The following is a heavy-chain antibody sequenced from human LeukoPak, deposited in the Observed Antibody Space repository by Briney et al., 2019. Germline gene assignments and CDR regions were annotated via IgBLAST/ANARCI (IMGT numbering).Heavy chain of an antibody. CDR2: ISYDGTNK. D-gene: IGHD1-1*01. V-gene: IGHV3-30*04. CDR3: ARESGGHDY. J-gene: IGHJ4*02. CDR1: GFTFSSYA. Sequence: PGRSLRLSCAASGFTFSSYAMHWVRQAPGKGLEWVALISYDGTNKYYADSVKGRFTISRDNSKNTLYLQMNSLRVEDTAIYHCARESGGHDYWGQGTLVTVSS.